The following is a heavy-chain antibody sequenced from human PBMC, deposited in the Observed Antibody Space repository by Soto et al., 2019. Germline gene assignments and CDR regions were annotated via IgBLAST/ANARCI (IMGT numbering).Heavy chain of an antibody. CDR1: GYTFTSYG. CDR3: AVRAHYYGSGSSVPLLDAFDI. J-gene: IGHJ3*02. V-gene: IGHV1-18*01. D-gene: IGHD3-10*01. CDR2: ISAYNGNT. Sequence: ASVKVSCKASGYTFTSYGISWVRQAPGQGLEWMGWISAYNGNTNYAQKLQGRVTMTTNASKSTAYMELRSLRSDDTAVYYCAVRAHYYGSGSSVPLLDAFDIWGQGTMVTVSS.